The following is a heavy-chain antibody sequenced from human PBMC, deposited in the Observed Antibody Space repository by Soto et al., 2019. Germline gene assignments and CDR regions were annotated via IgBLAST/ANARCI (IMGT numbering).Heavy chain of an antibody. CDR3: ARTDGSGSYDDAFDI. D-gene: IGHD3-10*01. CDR2: IYPGDSAT. CDR1: GYSFTSYW. J-gene: IGHJ3*02. Sequence: PGESLKIPWKGSGYSFTSYWIGWVRQMPGKGLEWKGIIYPGDSATRYSPSFQGHVTISADKSISTAYLQWSSLKASDTAMYYCARTDGSGSYDDAFDIWGQGTMVTVSS. V-gene: IGHV5-51*01.